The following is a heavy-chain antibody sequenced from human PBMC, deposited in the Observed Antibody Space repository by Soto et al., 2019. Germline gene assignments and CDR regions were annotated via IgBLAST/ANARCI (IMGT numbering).Heavy chain of an antibody. D-gene: IGHD2-2*03. Sequence: PGGSLRLSCAASGFTFSSYGMHWVRQAPGKGLEWVAVISYDGSNKYYADSVKGRFTISTDNSKNTPYLQMNSLRAEATAVYYCAKEMDIVVVPAARHYYYYGMDVWGQGTTVTVSS. CDR3: AKEMDIVVVPAARHYYYYGMDV. V-gene: IGHV3-30*18. J-gene: IGHJ6*02. CDR1: GFTFSSYG. CDR2: ISYDGSNK.